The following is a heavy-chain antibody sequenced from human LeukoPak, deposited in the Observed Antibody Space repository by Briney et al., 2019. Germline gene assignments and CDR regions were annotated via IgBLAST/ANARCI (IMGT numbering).Heavy chain of an antibody. CDR3: ARGNYDFWSGYYDY. J-gene: IGHJ4*02. D-gene: IGHD3-3*01. CDR2: IYYSGST. V-gene: IGHV4-59*01. CDR1: GGSIRSYY. Sequence: SETLSLTCTVSGGSIRSYYWSWIRQPPGKGLEWIGYIYYSGSTNYNPSLKSRVTISVDTSKNQFSLKLSSVTAADTAVYYCARGNYDFWSGYYDYWGQGTLVTVSS.